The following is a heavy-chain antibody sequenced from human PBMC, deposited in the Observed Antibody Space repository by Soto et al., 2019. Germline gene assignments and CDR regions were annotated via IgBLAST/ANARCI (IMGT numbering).Heavy chain of an antibody. J-gene: IGHJ4*02. CDR3: AREGSGYDFQQSPLDY. V-gene: IGHV1-69*01. D-gene: IGHD5-12*01. Sequence: QVQLVQSGAEVKKPGSSVKVSCKASGGTFSSSAISWVRQAPGQGLEWMGGIIPIFGTANYAKKVQGRVTITADESTSTAYMELSSLRSEDTAVYYCAREGSGYDFQQSPLDYWVQGTLVTVSS. CDR2: IIPIFGTA. CDR1: GGTFSSSA.